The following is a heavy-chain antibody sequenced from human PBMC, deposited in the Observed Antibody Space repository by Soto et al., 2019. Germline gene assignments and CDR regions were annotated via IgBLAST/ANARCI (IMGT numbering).Heavy chain of an antibody. J-gene: IGHJ3*02. CDR3: ARVRSDNSNSSDAFDI. V-gene: IGHV4-61*08. CDR2: ISDTGTT. D-gene: IGHD1-20*01. CDR1: GGSVSSGGHY. Sequence: QVQLQESGPGLVKPSETLSLTCSVSGGSVSSGGHYWSWIRQPPGKGLEWIAYISDTGTTNYNPSLKSRVTISLDMSKNRVSLRLDSVTAADTAVYYCARVRSDNSNSSDAFDIWGQGTMVTVSS.